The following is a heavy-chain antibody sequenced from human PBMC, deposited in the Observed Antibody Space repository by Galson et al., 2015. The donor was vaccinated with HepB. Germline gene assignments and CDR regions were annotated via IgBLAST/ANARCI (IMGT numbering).Heavy chain of an antibody. CDR1: GGSISSSSYY. CDR3: ARLGVLRSYSRKYGTGFDGPS. Sequence: SETLSLTCTVSGGSISSSSYYWAWIRQSPRKGLEWIGSFYYSGSPYYSPSLKSRVTMSLDTSNNHLTLHLTSVTAADTGVYYCARLGVLRSYSRKYGTGFDGPSWGQGTLVTVSS. CDR2: FYYSGSP. J-gene: IGHJ5*02. V-gene: IGHV4-39*02. D-gene: IGHD6-19*01.